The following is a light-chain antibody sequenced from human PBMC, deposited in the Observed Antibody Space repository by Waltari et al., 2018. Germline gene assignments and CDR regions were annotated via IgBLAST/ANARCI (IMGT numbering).Light chain of an antibody. Sequence: DIQMTPSPSSLSASVGDTVTITCQANHDISDYLNWYQQKPGKAPNLLISDASHLEAGVPSRFSGSGYGTDFTFTISSLQPEDFATYYCQQHDNPPFTFGQGTKLEIK. CDR2: DAS. V-gene: IGKV1-33*01. CDR1: HDISDY. CDR3: QQHDNPPFT. J-gene: IGKJ2*01.